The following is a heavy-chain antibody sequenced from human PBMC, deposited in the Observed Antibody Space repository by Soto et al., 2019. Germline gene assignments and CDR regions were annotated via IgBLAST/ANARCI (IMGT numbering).Heavy chain of an antibody. D-gene: IGHD3-3*01. CDR3: ARDPYYDFWSGPLDAFDI. CDR2: IKQDGGEK. CDR1: GFTFSSYW. J-gene: IGHJ3*02. V-gene: IGHV3-7*01. Sequence: PGGSLRLSCAASGFTFSSYWMSWVRQAPGKGLEWVANIKQDGGEKYYVDSVKGRFTISRDNAKNSLYLQMNSLRAEDTAVYYCARDPYYDFWSGPLDAFDIWGQGTMVTVSS.